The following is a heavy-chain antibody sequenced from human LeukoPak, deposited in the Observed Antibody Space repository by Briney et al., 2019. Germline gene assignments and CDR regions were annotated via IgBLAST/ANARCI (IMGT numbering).Heavy chain of an antibody. CDR1: GGSFSGYY. Sequence: SETLSLTCAVYGGSFSGYYWSWIRQPPGKGLEWIGEINHSGSTNYNPSLKSRVTISVDTSKNQFSLKLSSVTAADTAVYYCARVYSSSWYRYYYMDVWGKGTTVTVSS. CDR3: ARVYSSSWYRYYYMDV. J-gene: IGHJ6*03. CDR2: INHSGST. D-gene: IGHD6-13*01. V-gene: IGHV4-34*01.